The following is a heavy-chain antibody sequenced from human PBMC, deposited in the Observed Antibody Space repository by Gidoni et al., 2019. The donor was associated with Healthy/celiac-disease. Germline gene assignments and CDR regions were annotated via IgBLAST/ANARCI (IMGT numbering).Heavy chain of an antibody. CDR2: ISSSISYI. J-gene: IGHJ6*02. CDR3: ARVLSYYYGMDV. D-gene: IGHD2-15*01. CDR1: GFTFSSYS. Sequence: VQLVESGVGLVKPGGSLRLSCAASGFTFSSYSINWVRQAPGKGLEWVSSISSSISYIYYADAVKGRFTISRDNAKNSLYLQMNSLRAEDTAVYYGARVLSYYYGMDVWGQGTTVTVSS. V-gene: IGHV3-21*01.